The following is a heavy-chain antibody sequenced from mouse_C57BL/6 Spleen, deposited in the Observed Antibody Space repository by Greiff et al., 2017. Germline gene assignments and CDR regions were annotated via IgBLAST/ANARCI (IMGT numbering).Heavy chain of an antibody. J-gene: IGHJ2*01. D-gene: IGHD2-4*01. V-gene: IGHV1-80*01. Sequence: QVQLKQSGAELVKPGASVKISCKASGYAFSSYWMNWVKQRPGKGLEWIGQIYPGDGDTNYNGKFKGKATLTADKSSSTAYMQLSSLTSEDSAVYFCARPYDYDGGYFDYWGQGTTRTVSS. CDR2: IYPGDGDT. CDR3: ARPYDYDGGYFDY. CDR1: GYAFSSYW.